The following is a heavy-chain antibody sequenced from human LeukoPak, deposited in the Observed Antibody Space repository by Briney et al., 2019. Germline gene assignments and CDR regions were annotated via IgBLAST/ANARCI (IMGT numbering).Heavy chain of an antibody. J-gene: IGHJ3*02. CDR1: GGSISSGGYY. V-gene: IGHV4-31*03. CDR2: IHYSGST. Sequence: SETLSLTCTVSGGSISSGGYYWSWIRQHPGKGLEWIGYIHYSGSTYYNPSLKSRVTISVDTSKNQFSLKLSSVTAADTAVYYCATTDYGDLDAFDIWGQGTMVTVSS. D-gene: IGHD4-17*01. CDR3: ATTDYGDLDAFDI.